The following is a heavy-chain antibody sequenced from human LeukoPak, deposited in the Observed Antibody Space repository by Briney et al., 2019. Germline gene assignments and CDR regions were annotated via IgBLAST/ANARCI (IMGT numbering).Heavy chain of an antibody. J-gene: IGHJ4*02. D-gene: IGHD5-18*01. CDR2: IKQDGSEK. V-gene: IGHV3-7*01. Sequence: GGSLRLSCAASGFTLSSYWRTWIRQAPGKGLEWVANIKQDGSEKYYVDFVKGRFTISRDNAKNSLYLQMNSLRAEDTAVYYCARDTGGGYSCYDCWGQGTLVTVSS. CDR3: ARDTGGGYSCYDC. CDR1: GFTLSSYW.